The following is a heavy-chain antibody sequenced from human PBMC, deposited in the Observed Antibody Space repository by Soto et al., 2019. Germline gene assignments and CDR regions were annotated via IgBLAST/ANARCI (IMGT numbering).Heavy chain of an antibody. CDR3: AHSRYGSGSYPPYYYYYMDV. CDR2: IYWDDDK. Sequence: SGPTLVKPTQTLTLTCTFSGFSLSTSGVGVGWIRQPPGKALEWLALIYWDDDKRYSPSLKSRLTITKDTSKNQVVLTMTNMDPVDTATYYCAHSRYGSGSYPPYYYYYMDVWGKGTTVTVSS. D-gene: IGHD3-10*01. V-gene: IGHV2-5*02. J-gene: IGHJ6*03. CDR1: GFSLSTSGVG.